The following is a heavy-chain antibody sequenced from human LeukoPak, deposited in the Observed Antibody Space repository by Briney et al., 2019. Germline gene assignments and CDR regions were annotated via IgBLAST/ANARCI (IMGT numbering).Heavy chain of an antibody. Sequence: GTSVKVSCKASGFTFTSSAMQWVRQARAQRLEWIGWIVVGSGNTNYAQKFQERVTITRDMSTSTAYMELSSLRSEDTAVYYCAADIDYYDSSGYYWQFDYWGQGTLVTVSS. V-gene: IGHV1-58*02. CDR3: AADIDYYDSSGYYWQFDY. CDR2: IVVGSGNT. CDR1: GFTFTSSA. J-gene: IGHJ4*02. D-gene: IGHD3-22*01.